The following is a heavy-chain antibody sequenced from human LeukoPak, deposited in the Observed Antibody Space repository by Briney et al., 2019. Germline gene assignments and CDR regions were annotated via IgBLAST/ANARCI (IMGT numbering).Heavy chain of an antibody. CDR3: AKDPGYSSGRIFDY. CDR1: GFTFSSYG. J-gene: IGHJ4*02. D-gene: IGHD6-19*01. CDR2: ISGSGGST. Sequence: GGSLRLSCAASGFTFSSYGMSWVRQAPGKGLEWVSAISGSGGSTYYADSVKGRFTISRDNSKNTLYLQMNSLRAEDTAVYYCAKDPGYSSGRIFDYWGQGALVTVSS. V-gene: IGHV3-23*01.